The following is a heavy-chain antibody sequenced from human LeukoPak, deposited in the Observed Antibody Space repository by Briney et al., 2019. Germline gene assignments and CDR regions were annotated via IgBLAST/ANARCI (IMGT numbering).Heavy chain of an antibody. CDR1: GGPISSYY. V-gene: IGHV4-4*07. Sequence: SSETLSLTCTVSGGPISSYYWSWIRQPAGKGLEWIGRIYTSGSTNCNPSLKSRVTMSVDTSKNQFSLKLSSVTAADTAVYYCARDQITMVRGVIMTEAFDIWGQGTMVTVSS. D-gene: IGHD3-10*01. CDR3: ARDQITMVRGVIMTEAFDI. J-gene: IGHJ3*02. CDR2: IYTSGST.